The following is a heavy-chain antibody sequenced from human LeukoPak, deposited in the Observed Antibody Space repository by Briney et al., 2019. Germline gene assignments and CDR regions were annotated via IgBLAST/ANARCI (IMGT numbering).Heavy chain of an antibody. V-gene: IGHV3-53*01. CDR1: GFTFNTYE. J-gene: IGHJ4*02. Sequence: PGGSLRLSCAASGFTFNTYETNWVRQAPGKGLEWVSVIYSGGSTYYADSVKGRFTISRDNSKNTLYLQMNSLRAEDTAVYYCARGARSGSFEVFDYWGQGTLVTVSS. CDR3: ARGARSGSFEVFDY. D-gene: IGHD1-26*01. CDR2: IYSGGST.